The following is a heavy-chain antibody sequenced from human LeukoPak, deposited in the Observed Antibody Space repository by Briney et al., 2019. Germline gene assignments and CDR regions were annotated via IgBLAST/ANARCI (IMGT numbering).Heavy chain of an antibody. CDR3: ARDPRPVIAAAGLSP. D-gene: IGHD6-13*01. CDR2: INAGNGNT. V-gene: IGHV1-3*01. Sequence: ASVKVSCKASGYTFTSYAMHWVRQAPGQRLEWMGWINAGNGNTKYSQKFQGRVTITRDTSASTAYMELSSLRSEDTAVYCCARDPRPVIAAAGLSPWGQGTLVTVSS. CDR1: GYTFTSYA. J-gene: IGHJ5*02.